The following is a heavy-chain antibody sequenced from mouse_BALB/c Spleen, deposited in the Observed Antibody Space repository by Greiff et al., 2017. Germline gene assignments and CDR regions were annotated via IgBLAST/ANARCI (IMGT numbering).Heavy chain of an antibody. J-gene: IGHJ4*01. V-gene: IGHV5-6*01. CDR3: ARPHGSSSLYAMDY. CDR2: ISSGGSYT. Sequence: DVQLQESGGDLVKPGGSLKLSCAASGFTFSSYGMSWVRQTPDKRLEWVATISSGGSYTYYPDSVKGRFTISRDNAKNTLYLQMSSLKSEDTAMYYCARPHGSSSLYAMDYWGQGTSVTVSS. D-gene: IGHD1-1*01. CDR1: GFTFSSYG.